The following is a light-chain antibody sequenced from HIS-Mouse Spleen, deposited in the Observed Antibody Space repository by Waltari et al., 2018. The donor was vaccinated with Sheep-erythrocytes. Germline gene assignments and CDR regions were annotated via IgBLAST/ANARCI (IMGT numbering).Light chain of an antibody. Sequence: QSALTQPRSVSGSPGQSVTISCTGTSSDVGGSNYVPWYQQHPGKAPKLMIYDVSKRPSGVPDRFSGSKSGNTASLTISGLQAEDEADYYCCSYAGSYNHVFGTGTKVTVL. CDR1: SSDVGGSNY. V-gene: IGLV2-11*01. CDR2: DVS. J-gene: IGLJ1*01. CDR3: CSYAGSYNHV.